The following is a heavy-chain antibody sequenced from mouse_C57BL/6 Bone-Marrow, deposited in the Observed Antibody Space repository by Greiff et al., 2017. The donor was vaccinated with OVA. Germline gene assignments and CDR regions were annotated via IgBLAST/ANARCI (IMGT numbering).Heavy chain of an antibody. CDR3: ARHYGSSYRWFAY. V-gene: IGHV1-53*01. J-gene: IGHJ3*01. D-gene: IGHD1-1*01. CDR1: GYTFTSYW. CDR2: INPSNGGT. Sequence: QVQLKQPGPELVKPGASVKLSCKASGYTFTSYWMHWVKQRPGQGLEWIGNINPSNGGTNYNEKFKSKATLTVDKSSSTAYMQLSSLTSEDSAVYYCARHYGSSYRWFAYWGQGTLVTVSA.